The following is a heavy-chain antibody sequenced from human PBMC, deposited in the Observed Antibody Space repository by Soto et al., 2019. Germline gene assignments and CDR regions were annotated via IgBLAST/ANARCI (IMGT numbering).Heavy chain of an antibody. Sequence: PXXTLALPCAVLGCAISSINLCIGVREPPGKGLEWIGEIYHRGSTNYNPSIKSRVTISVDKSKNQLSLKLSSVTAADTAVYYCARVPDYWGQGTLVTVSS. V-gene: IGHV4-4*02. J-gene: IGHJ4*02. CDR1: GCAISSINL. CDR3: ARVPDY. CDR2: IYHRGST.